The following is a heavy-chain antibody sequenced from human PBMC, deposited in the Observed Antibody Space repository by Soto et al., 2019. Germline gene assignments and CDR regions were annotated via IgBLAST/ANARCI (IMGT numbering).Heavy chain of an antibody. D-gene: IGHD6-19*01. CDR3: AHRPSGWFLFDY. J-gene: IGHJ4*02. CDR1: GFSLSTSGVG. V-gene: IGHV2-5*01. CDR2: IYWNGDK. Sequence: QITLKESGPTLVKPTQALTLTCTFSGFSLSTSGVGVGWIRQSPGKALPWLALIYWNGDKRYNPSLKTRLTITKDTSKNQVVLTLTNMDPVDTAKYYCAHRPSGWFLFDYWGQGTLVTVSS.